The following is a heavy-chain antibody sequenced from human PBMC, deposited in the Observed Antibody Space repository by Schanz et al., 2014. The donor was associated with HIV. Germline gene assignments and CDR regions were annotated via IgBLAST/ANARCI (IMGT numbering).Heavy chain of an antibody. Sequence: EVQLVESGGGMVQPGGSLRLSCAASGFTFSSYGMHWVRQAPGKGLEWVGRIKSKIDAGTTDYAAPVKGRFTLSRDDSKNTLYLQMKSLKTEDTAVYYCTTENLRSWGQGTLVTVSS. V-gene: IGHV3-15*01. CDR1: GFTFSSYG. CDR2: IKSKIDAGTT. J-gene: IGHJ4*02. CDR3: TTENLRS.